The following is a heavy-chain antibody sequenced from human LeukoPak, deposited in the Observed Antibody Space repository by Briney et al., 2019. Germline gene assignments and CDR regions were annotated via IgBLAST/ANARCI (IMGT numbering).Heavy chain of an antibody. Sequence: SETLSLTCTVSDGSMSSYYWSWIRQPPGKGLEWIGYIFYSGSTNYNPSLWSRVTISVDTSKNQFSLRLTSVTAADTAVYYCACTTGIAAAGTFYYYGMDVWGQGTTVTVSS. V-gene: IGHV4-59*08. J-gene: IGHJ6*02. CDR3: ACTTGIAAAGTFYYYGMDV. CDR2: IFYSGST. CDR1: DGSMSSYY. D-gene: IGHD6-13*01.